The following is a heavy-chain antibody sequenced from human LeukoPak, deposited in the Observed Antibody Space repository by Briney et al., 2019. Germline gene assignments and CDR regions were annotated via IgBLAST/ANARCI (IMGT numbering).Heavy chain of an antibody. CDR1: GFTFSSYW. D-gene: IGHD3-22*01. V-gene: IGHV3-7*01. CDR3: ARGLDYYDSSGYPTFDY. J-gene: IGHJ4*02. CDR2: IKQDGSEK. Sequence: GGSLRLSCAASGFTFSSYWMSWVRQAPGKGLEWVANIKQDGSEKYYVDSVKGRFTISRDNAKNSLYLQMNSLRAEDTAVYYCARGLDYYDSSGYPTFDYWGQGTLVTVSS.